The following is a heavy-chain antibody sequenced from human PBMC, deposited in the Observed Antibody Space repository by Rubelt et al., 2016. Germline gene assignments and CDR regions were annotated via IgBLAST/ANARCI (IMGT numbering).Heavy chain of an antibody. Sequence: GGEWVGRTRNKANSYTTEYAASVKGRFTISRDDSKNSLYLQMNSLKTEDTAVYYCVRDSSGYLGPLDYWGQGTLVTVSS. CDR3: VRDSSGYLGPLDY. D-gene: IGHD3-22*01. V-gene: IGHV3-72*01. CDR2: TRNKANSYTT. J-gene: IGHJ4*02.